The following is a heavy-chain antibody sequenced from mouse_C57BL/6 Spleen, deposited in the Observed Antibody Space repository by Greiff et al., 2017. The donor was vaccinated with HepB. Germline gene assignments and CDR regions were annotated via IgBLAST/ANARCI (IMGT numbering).Heavy chain of an antibody. CDR3: AMGTGVFDY. CDR2: INPNNGGT. Sequence: EVQLQQSGPELVKPGASVKISCKASGYTFTDYYMNWVKQSHGKSLEWIGDINPNNGGTSYNQKFKGKATLTVDKSSSTAYMELRSLTSEDSAVYYCAMGTGVFDYWGQGTTLTVSS. V-gene: IGHV1-26*01. J-gene: IGHJ2*01. CDR1: GYTFTDYY. D-gene: IGHD4-1*01.